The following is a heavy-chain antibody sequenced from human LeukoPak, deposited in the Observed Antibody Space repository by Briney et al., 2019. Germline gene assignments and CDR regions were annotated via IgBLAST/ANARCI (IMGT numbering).Heavy chain of an antibody. J-gene: IGHJ4*02. CDR1: GFTFSSYG. Sequence: PGGSLRLSCAASGFTFSSYGMHWVRQAPGRGLEWVAFIRYDGSNKYYADSVKGRFTISRDNSKNTLYLQMNSLRAEDTAVYYCAKDGRIAVAGTEGFFDYWGQGTLVTVSS. V-gene: IGHV3-30*02. CDR2: IRYDGSNK. D-gene: IGHD6-19*01. CDR3: AKDGRIAVAGTEGFFDY.